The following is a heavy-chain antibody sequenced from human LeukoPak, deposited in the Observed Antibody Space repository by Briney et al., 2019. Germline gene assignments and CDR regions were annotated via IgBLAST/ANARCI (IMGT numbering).Heavy chain of an antibody. CDR3: ARGRFGPAATRYYYYGMDV. V-gene: IGHV4-30-4*01. CDR1: GGSISSYY. Sequence: SETLSLTCTVSGGSISSYYWSWIRQPPGKGLEWIGYIYYSGSTYYNPSLKSRVTISVDTSKNQFSLKLSSVTAADTAVYYCARGRFGPAATRYYYYGMDVWGQGTTVTVSS. CDR2: IYYSGST. D-gene: IGHD2-2*01. J-gene: IGHJ6*02.